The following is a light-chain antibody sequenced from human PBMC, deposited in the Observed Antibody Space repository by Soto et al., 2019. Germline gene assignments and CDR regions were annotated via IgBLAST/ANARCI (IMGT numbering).Light chain of an antibody. CDR1: QSVSIN. V-gene: IGKV3-15*01. Sequence: EIVMTQSPATLSVSPGERATLSCRASQSVSINLAWYQQKPGQAPRLLIYGASTRGTGIPARFSGSGSGTECTRTISSLQSEDLAVYYCQQYNNWPALTCGGGTKVEIK. CDR3: QQYNNWPALT. J-gene: IGKJ4*01. CDR2: GAS.